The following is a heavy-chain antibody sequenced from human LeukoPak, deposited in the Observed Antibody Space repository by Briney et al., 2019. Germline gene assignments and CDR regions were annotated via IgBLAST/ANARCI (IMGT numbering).Heavy chain of an antibody. J-gene: IGHJ4*02. CDR1: GFTFSSYA. CDR2: ISGSGGST. CDR3: AKRFVSGSYGY. D-gene: IGHD1-26*01. Sequence: GRSLRLSCAASGFTFSSYAMSWVRQAPGKGLEWVSAISGSGGSTYYADSVKGRFTISRDNSKNTLYLQMNSLRAEDTAVYYCAKRFVSGSYGYWGQGTLITVSS. V-gene: IGHV3-23*01.